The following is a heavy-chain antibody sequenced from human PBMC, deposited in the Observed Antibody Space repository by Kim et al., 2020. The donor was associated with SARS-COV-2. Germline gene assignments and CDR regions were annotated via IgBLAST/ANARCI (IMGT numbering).Heavy chain of an antibody. V-gene: IGHV4-4*02. Sequence: SETLSLTCTVSGGSIITNNWWSWVRQSPEKGLEWIGEVYHSGTTNYDPSLRGRVTISADKSMNQFSLKMNYVTVADTAVYYCARGATYLLTGSFDTDAFDIWGQGTMVTVSS. D-gene: IGHD3-9*01. CDR2: VYHSGTT. J-gene: IGHJ3*02. CDR3: ARGATYLLTGSFDTDAFDI. CDR1: GGSIITNNW.